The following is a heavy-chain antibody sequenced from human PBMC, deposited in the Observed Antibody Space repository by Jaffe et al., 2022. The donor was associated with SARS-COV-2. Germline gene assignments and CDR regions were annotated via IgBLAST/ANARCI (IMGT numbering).Heavy chain of an antibody. V-gene: IGHV4-61*02. CDR1: GGSISSGSYY. CDR2: IYTSGST. CDR3: ARESGYYYFDY. D-gene: IGHD3-3*01. J-gene: IGHJ4*02. Sequence: QVQLQESGPGLVKPSQTLSLTCTVSGGSISSGSYYWSWIRQPAGKGLEWIGRIYTSGSTNYNPSLKSRVTISVDTSKNQFSLKLSSVTAADTAVYYCARESGYYYFDYWGQGTLVTVSS.